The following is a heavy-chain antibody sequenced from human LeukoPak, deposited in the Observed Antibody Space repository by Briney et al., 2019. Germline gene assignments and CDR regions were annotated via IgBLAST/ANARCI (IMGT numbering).Heavy chain of an antibody. V-gene: IGHV3-7*01. CDR3: AREISAAGGGTYF. Sequence: GGALTLSCAASGFILSDFWRAWVRQAPGKGLEWVANIKQDGSEKYYLDSVKGRFTISRDNAKNSLYLQMNSLRAEDTALYYCAREISAAGGGTYFWGQGTLVTVSS. CDR1: GFILSDFW. D-gene: IGHD6-25*01. J-gene: IGHJ4*02. CDR2: IKQDGSEK.